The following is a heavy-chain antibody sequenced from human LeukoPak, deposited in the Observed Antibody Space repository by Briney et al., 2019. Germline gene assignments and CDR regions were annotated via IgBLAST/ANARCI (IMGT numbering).Heavy chain of an antibody. CDR1: GGSFSGYY. CDR3: ARVRRVAAAGDFDC. D-gene: IGHD6-13*01. Sequence: PSETLSLTCAVYGGSFSGYYWSWIRQPPGEGLEWIGNIYYNGTTYYSPSLKSRVTISVDRSKNHFSLKLTSVTAADTAVYYCARVRRVAAAGDFDCWGQGSLVTVSS. J-gene: IGHJ4*02. V-gene: IGHV4-34*01. CDR2: IYYNGTT.